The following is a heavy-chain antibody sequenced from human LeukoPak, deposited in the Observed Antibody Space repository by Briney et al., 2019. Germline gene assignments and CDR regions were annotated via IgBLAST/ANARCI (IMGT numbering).Heavy chain of an antibody. V-gene: IGHV1-24*01. Sequence: ASVKVSCKVSGYTLTELSMHWVRQAPGKGLEWLGGFDPEDGETIYAQKFQGRVTMTEDTSTDTAYMELSSLRSEDTAVYYCARQILDSSYYYYMDVWGKGTTVTVSS. CDR2: FDPEDGET. CDR3: ARQILDSSYYYYMDV. J-gene: IGHJ6*03. D-gene: IGHD3/OR15-3a*01. CDR1: GYTLTELS.